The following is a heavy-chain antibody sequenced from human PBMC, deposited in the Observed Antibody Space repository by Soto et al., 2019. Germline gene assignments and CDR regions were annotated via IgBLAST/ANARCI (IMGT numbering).Heavy chain of an antibody. V-gene: IGHV4-31*03. D-gene: IGHD4-17*01. J-gene: IGHJ4*02. CDR1: GDSISTDNYY. Sequence: QVQLQESGPGLVEPSQTLSLTCTVSGDSISTDNYYWSWIRQHPGKGLEWIGYIFYSGATSYNPSLRSRLTMSVDTSTNQFSMRLSSVTAADTAVYYCARGPTVTSDFWGQGTLVTVSS. CDR2: IFYSGAT. CDR3: ARGPTVTSDF.